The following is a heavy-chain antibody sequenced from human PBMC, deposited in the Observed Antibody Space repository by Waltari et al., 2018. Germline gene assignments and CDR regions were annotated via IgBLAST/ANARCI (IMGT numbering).Heavy chain of an antibody. Sequence: QLVESGGGLVKPGSSLRLSCAASGFSFSDYNMHWLRRAPGKGLEGVSSISSKSTYKYYADSVRGRFSISRDNAENSLFLQMNNLRGEDTAVYYCARDTIFYGSGSYDPWGQGTRVTVSS. CDR1: GFSFSDYN. V-gene: IGHV3-21*01. D-gene: IGHD3-10*01. CDR2: ISSKSTYK. CDR3: ARDTIFYGSGSYDP. J-gene: IGHJ5*02.